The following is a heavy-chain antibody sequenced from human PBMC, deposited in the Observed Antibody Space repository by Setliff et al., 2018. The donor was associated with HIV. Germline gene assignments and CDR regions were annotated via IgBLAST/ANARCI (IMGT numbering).Heavy chain of an antibody. D-gene: IGHD5-18*01. CDR3: TRDKGYAFDI. V-gene: IGHV3-49*04. Sequence: PGGSLRLSCAASGFTFGDYAMSWVRQAPGKGLEWVGFIRSKAYGGTTEYAASVKDRFTVSRDDSKSIAYLQMKSLKTEDTAVYYCTRDKGYAFDIWGQGTMVTVSS. J-gene: IGHJ3*02. CDR2: IRSKAYGGTT. CDR1: GFTFGDYA.